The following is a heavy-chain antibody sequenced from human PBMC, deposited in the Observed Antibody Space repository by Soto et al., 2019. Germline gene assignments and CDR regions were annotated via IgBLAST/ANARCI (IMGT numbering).Heavy chain of an antibody. V-gene: IGHV4-39*01. CDR1: GGSISSSSDY. J-gene: IGHJ6*02. Sequence: PSETLSRTCTVSGGSISSSSDYWGWIRQPPGKGLEWIGGIYYSGSTYYNPSLKSRVTISVDTSKNQFSLKLSSVTAADTAVYYCARPWRWQQSGMDVWGQGTTVTVSS. CDR2: IYYSGST. CDR3: ARPWRWQQSGMDV. D-gene: IGHD6-13*01.